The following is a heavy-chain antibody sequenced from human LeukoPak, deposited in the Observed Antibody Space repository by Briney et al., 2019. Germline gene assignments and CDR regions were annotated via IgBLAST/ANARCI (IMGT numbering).Heavy chain of an antibody. J-gene: IGHJ5*02. CDR1: GRSISSYY. V-gene: IGHV4-59*08. CDR3: ARHEPGVWDYVWGSYGPSNWFDP. Sequence: PSETLSLTCTVSGRSISSYYWSWIRQPPGKGLEWIGYIYYSGSTNYNPSLKSRVTISVDTSKNQFSLKLSSVTAADTAVYYCARHEPGVWDYVWGSYGPSNWFDPWGQGTLVTVSS. CDR2: IYYSGST. D-gene: IGHD3-16*01.